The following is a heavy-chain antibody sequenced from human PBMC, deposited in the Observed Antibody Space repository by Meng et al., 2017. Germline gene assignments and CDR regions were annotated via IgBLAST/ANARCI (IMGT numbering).Heavy chain of an antibody. V-gene: IGHV1-8*03. CDR1: GYTVTSYD. CDR2: MNPNSGNT. Sequence: ASVKVSCKASGYTVTSYDINWVRQATGQGLEWMGWMNPNSGNTGYAQKFQGRVTITRNTSISTAYMELSSLRSEDTAVYYCARGVWGWYYYGMDVWGQGTTVTVSS. J-gene: IGHJ6*02. CDR3: ARGVWGWYYYGMDV. D-gene: IGHD3-16*01.